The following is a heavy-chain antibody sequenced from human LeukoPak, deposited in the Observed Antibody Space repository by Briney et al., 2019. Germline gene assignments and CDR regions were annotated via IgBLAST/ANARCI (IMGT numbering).Heavy chain of an antibody. Sequence: PGGSLRLSCAASGFTFDDYAMHWVRQAPGKGLEWVSGISWNSGSIGYADSVKGRFTISRDNAKNSLYLQMNSLRAEDTAVYYCAKEMTTVTTANWFDPWGQGTLVTVSS. CDR3: AKEMTTVTTANWFDP. D-gene: IGHD4-17*01. CDR2: ISWNSGSI. V-gene: IGHV3-9*01. J-gene: IGHJ5*02. CDR1: GFTFDDYA.